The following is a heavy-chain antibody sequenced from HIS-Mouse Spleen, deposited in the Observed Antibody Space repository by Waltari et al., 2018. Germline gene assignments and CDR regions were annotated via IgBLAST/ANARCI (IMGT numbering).Heavy chain of an antibody. Sequence: QVQLQESGPGLVNPSETLSLTCTASVYSISSGYYWGWIRQPPGKGLEWIGSIYHSGSTYYNPSLKSRVTISVDTSKNQFSLKLSSVTAADTAVYYCARVKTWGQGTLVTVSS. CDR3: ARVKT. J-gene: IGHJ5*02. CDR2: IYHSGST. V-gene: IGHV4-38-2*02. CDR1: VYSISSGYY.